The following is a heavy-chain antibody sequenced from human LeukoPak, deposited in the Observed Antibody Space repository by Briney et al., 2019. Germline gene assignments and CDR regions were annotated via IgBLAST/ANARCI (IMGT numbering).Heavy chain of an antibody. CDR1: GFNFSSYA. J-gene: IGHJ4*02. Sequence: GGSLRLSCAASGFNFSSYAMSWVRQAPGKGLEWVSAISGSGGSTYYADSVKGRFTISRDNSKNTLYLQMNSLRAEDTAVYYCAKGPGGSSWYYFDYWGQGTLVTVSS. CDR3: AKGPGGSSWYYFDY. V-gene: IGHV3-23*01. D-gene: IGHD6-13*01. CDR2: ISGSGGST.